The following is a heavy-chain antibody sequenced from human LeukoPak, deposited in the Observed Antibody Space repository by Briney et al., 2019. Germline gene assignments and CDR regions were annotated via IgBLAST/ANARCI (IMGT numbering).Heavy chain of an antibody. CDR2: IYPGDSDT. D-gene: IGHD3-10*01. CDR1: GYSFTSYW. V-gene: IGHV5-51*01. Sequence: GEPLKISCKGSGYSFTSYWTGWVRQMPGKGLEWMGIIYPGDSDTRYSPSFQGQVTISADKSISTAYLQWSSLKASDTAMYYCARVSGSYYNVISTIDYWGQGTLVTVSS. CDR3: ARVSGSYYNVISTIDY. J-gene: IGHJ4*02.